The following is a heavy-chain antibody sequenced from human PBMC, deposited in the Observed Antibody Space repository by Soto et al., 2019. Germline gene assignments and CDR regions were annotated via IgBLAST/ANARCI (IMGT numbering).Heavy chain of an antibody. CDR1: GGTFSSYA. Sequence: QVQRVQSGAEVKKPESSVKVSCKASGGTFSSYAISWVRQAPGQGLEWMGGIIPIFGTANYTQKFQGRVTITADESTSTAYMELSSLRSEDTSVYYCASPLAYCGGDCYGYWGQGTLVTVSS. D-gene: IGHD2-21*02. CDR3: ASPLAYCGGDCYGY. V-gene: IGHV1-69*01. J-gene: IGHJ4*02. CDR2: IIPIFGTA.